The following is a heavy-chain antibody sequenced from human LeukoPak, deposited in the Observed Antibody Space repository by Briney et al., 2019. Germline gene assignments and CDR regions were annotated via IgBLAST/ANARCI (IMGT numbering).Heavy chain of an antibody. V-gene: IGHV3-74*01. CDR1: GFTFSSYL. J-gene: IGHJ4*02. Sequence: GGSLRLSCAASGFTFSSYLMHWVRQAPGKGLVWVSRINSDGSSTSYADSVKGRFTISRDNAKNTLYLQMNSLRAEDTAVYYCAAESAVAGTTLDYWGQGTLVTVSS. CDR2: INSDGSST. CDR3: AAESAVAGTTLDY. D-gene: IGHD6-19*01.